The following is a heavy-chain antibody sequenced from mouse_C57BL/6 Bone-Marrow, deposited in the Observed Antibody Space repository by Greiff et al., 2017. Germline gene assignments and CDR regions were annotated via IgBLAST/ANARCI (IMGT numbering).Heavy chain of an antibody. CDR3: ARRRGFAY. CDR2: ISSGGSYT. CDR1: GFTFSSYG. V-gene: IGHV5-6*02. J-gene: IGHJ3*01. Sequence: DVKLVESGGDLVQPGGSLRLSCAASGFTFSSYGMSWVRQTPDKRLEWVANISSGGSYTSYPDSVKGRFPFSSDNANNTLYLQMSSLKSDDTAMYYCARRRGFAYWGQGTLVTVSA.